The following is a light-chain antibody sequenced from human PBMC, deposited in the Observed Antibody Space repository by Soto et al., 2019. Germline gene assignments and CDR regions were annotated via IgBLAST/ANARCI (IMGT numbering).Light chain of an antibody. V-gene: IGKV1-39*01. CDR2: AAS. CDR3: QHCYNTPPT. Sequence: DIQMTQSPSSLSASVGDRVTITRRASQSVANYLKWYQQKPGKAPNLLVYAASSLQSGVPSRFSGSGSGTDFTLTISSLEPEDFATYYCQHCYNTPPTFGQGTRLEIK. CDR1: QSVANY. J-gene: IGKJ5*01.